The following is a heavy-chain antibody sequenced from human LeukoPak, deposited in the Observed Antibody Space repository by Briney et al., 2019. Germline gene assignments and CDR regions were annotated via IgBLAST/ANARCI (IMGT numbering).Heavy chain of an antibody. CDR1: GLTFSTYG. J-gene: IGHJ4*02. Sequence: PGGSLTLSCAASGLTFSTYGMHWGCHGPPKGVAWVALINPDGSIRTYANSVQGRVTISRDTAKDTLFLQMNSLRAEDTAVYYCAREARVGGALQYWGQGTPVTVSS. D-gene: IGHD1-26*01. CDR2: INPDGSIR. CDR3: AREARVGGALQY. V-gene: IGHV3-74*03.